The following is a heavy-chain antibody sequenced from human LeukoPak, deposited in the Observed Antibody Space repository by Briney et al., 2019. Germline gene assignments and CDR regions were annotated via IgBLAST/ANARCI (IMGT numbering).Heavy chain of an antibody. V-gene: IGHV4-39*07. CDR3: ARGPATVTTGLDY. CDR2: IYYSGST. Sequence: SETLSLTCTVSGGSISSSSYYWGWIRQPPGKGLEWIGSIYYSGSTYYNPSLKSRVTISVDTSKNQFSLKLSSVTAADTAVYYCARGPATVTTGLDYWGQGTLVTVSS. J-gene: IGHJ4*02. D-gene: IGHD4-17*01. CDR1: GGSISSSSYY.